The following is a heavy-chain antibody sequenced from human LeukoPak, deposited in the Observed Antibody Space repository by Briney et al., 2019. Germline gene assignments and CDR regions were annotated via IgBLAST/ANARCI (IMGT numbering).Heavy chain of an antibody. J-gene: IGHJ4*02. D-gene: IGHD3-3*01. Sequence: PGGSLRLSCAASGFTFSSYAMHWVRQAPGKGLEWVAVISYDGSNKYYADSVKGRFTISRDNSKNTLYLQMNSLRAEDTAVYYCARGSPDDFWSGYGNPFDYWGQGTLVTVSS. CDR1: GFTFSSYA. CDR3: ARGSPDDFWSGYGNPFDY. V-gene: IGHV3-30-3*01. CDR2: ISYDGSNK.